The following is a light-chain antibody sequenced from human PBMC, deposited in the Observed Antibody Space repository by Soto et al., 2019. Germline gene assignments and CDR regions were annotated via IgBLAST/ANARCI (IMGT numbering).Light chain of an antibody. CDR2: DAS. V-gene: IGKV3-20*01. CDR1: QSVSSSY. Sequence: ETVLTQSPGTLSLSPGERATLSCRASQSVSSSYLAWYQQKPDQAPRLLIYDASSRATGILDRFSGSGSGTDFTLTISRLEPEDFAVYYCQQYVRSPPSWTFGQGTKVEIK. J-gene: IGKJ1*01. CDR3: QQYVRSPPSWT.